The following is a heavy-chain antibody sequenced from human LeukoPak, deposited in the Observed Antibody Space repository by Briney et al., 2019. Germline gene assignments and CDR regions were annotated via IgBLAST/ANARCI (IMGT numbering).Heavy chain of an antibody. CDR3: VKSGGYGLIDY. V-gene: IGHV4-39*01. Sequence: SETLSLTCAVSGASISGSGYYLGWIRQPPGKGLEWIGNIYYTGSTYYNASLQSRVTISIDTSKNQFSLRLNSVTAADTAMYYCVKSGGYGLIDYWGQGTLVTVSS. CDR2: IYYTGST. J-gene: IGHJ4*02. CDR1: GASISGSGYY. D-gene: IGHD1-26*01.